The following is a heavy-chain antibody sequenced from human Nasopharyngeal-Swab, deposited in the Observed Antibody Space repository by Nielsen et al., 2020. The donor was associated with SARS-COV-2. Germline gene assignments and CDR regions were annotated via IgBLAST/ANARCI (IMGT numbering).Heavy chain of an antibody. Sequence: WIRQPPGKRLEWVAVISYDGSNKYYADSVKGRFTISRDNSKNTLYLQMNSLRAEDTAVYYCARGEVYYYDSSGYLNYFDYWGQGTLVTVSS. V-gene: IGHV3-30*04. CDR3: ARGEVYYYDSSGYLNYFDY. CDR2: ISYDGSNK. D-gene: IGHD3-22*01. J-gene: IGHJ4*02.